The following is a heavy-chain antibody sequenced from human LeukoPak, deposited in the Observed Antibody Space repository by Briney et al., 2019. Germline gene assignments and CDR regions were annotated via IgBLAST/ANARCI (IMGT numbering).Heavy chain of an antibody. CDR2: INTNTGNP. D-gene: IGHD3-16*02. CDR1: GYTFTSYA. CDR3: ARGYYDYVWGSYRSPYYFDY. Sequence: ASVKVSCKASGYTFTSYAMNWVRQAPGQGLVWMGWINTNTGNPTYAQGFTGRFVFSLDTSVSTAYLQISSLKAEDTAVYYCARGYYDYVWGSYRSPYYFDYWGQGTLVTVSS. V-gene: IGHV7-4-1*02. J-gene: IGHJ4*02.